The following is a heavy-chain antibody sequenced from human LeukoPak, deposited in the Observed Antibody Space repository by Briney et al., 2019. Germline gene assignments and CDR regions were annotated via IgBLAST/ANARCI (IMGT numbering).Heavy chain of an antibody. V-gene: IGHV4-59*01. CDR2: IYYSGST. Sequence: PSETLSLTCTVSGGSISNYYWSWIRKPPGKGLEWIGYIYYSGSTNYNPSLKSRVTISVDTSKNQFSLKLSSVTAADTAVYYCARDPGAAAGYDYWGQGTLVTVSS. D-gene: IGHD6-13*01. CDR1: GGSISNYY. J-gene: IGHJ4*02. CDR3: ARDPGAAAGYDY.